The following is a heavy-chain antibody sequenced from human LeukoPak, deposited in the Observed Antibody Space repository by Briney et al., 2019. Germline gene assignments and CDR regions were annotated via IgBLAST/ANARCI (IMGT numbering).Heavy chain of an antibody. J-gene: IGHJ5*02. CDR2: IYYSGST. D-gene: IGHD5/OR15-5a*01. CDR3: ARERASSSTDGFDP. Sequence: SETLSLTCTVSGGSISSYYWSWIRQPPGKGLEWIGYIYYSGSTNYNPSLKSRVTISVDTSKNQFSLRLSSVTAADTAVYYCARERASSSTDGFDPWGQGTLVTVSS. V-gene: IGHV4-59*01. CDR1: GGSISSYY.